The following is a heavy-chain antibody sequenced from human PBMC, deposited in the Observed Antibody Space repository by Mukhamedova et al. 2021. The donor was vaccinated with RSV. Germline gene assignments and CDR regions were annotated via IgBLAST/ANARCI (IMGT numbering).Heavy chain of an antibody. CDR3: AKEINSYGSNYFDY. Sequence: GDSTYYADSVKGRFTISRDNFRNTLYLELNSRRVEDTAVYYCAKEINSYGSNYFDYWGQGTLVTVSS. J-gene: IGHJ4*02. CDR2: GDST. D-gene: IGHD5-18*01. V-gene: IGHV3-23*01.